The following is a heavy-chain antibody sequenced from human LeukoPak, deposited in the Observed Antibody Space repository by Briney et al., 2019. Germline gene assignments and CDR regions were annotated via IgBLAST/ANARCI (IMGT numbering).Heavy chain of an antibody. CDR1: GYTLTELS. CDR3: VTGYYDSSGYYNHY. J-gene: IGHJ4*02. Sequence: ASVKVSCKVSGYTLTELSMHWVRQAPGKGLEWMGNFDREDGETIYAQKFQGRVTMTEDTSTDTAYMELSSLRSEDTAVYYCVTGYYDSSGYYNHYWGQGTLVTVSS. V-gene: IGHV1-24*01. CDR2: FDREDGET. D-gene: IGHD3-22*01.